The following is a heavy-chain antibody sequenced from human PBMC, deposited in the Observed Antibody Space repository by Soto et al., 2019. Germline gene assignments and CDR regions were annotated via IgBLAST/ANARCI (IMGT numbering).Heavy chain of an antibody. CDR2: ISSSSSYI. CDR1: GFTFSSYS. J-gene: IGHJ2*01. Sequence: EVQLVESGGGLVKPGGSLRLSCAASGFTFSSYSMNWVRQAPGKGLEWVSSISSSSSYIYYADSVKGRFTISRDNAKNSLYLQMYSLRAEDTAVYYCARGPSGPRERWYFDLWGRGTLVTVSS. CDR3: ARGPSGPRERWYFDL. D-gene: IGHD5-12*01. V-gene: IGHV3-21*01.